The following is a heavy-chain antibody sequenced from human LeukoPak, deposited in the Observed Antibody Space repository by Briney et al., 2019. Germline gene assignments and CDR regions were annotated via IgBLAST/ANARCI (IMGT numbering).Heavy chain of an antibody. D-gene: IGHD3-9*01. V-gene: IGHV3-7*03. Sequence: GGSLRLSCAASGFTFSSYWMNWARQAPGKGLEWVANIKQDGSEKYYVDSVKGRFTISRDNAKNSLYLQMNSLKTEDTAVYYCTTEFLNYDILTGYYKPDYWGQGTLVTVSS. CDR1: GFTFSSYW. CDR3: TTEFLNYDILTGYYKPDY. J-gene: IGHJ4*02. CDR2: IKQDGSEK.